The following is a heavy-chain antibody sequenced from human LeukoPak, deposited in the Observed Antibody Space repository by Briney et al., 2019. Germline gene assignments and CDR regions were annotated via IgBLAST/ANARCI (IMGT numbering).Heavy chain of an antibody. V-gene: IGHV3-74*01. CDR3: TSDTVDTAVGIDY. Sequence: GGSLRLSCAGSGFTFSRSWMHWVRQAPGKGLVGVSRMNSDGSSTSYADSVKGRFTISRDNAKNTLYLQMNSLRAEDTAVYYCTSDTVDTAVGIDYWGQGTLVTVSS. J-gene: IGHJ4*02. CDR1: GFTFSRSW. CDR2: MNSDGSST. D-gene: IGHD5-18*01.